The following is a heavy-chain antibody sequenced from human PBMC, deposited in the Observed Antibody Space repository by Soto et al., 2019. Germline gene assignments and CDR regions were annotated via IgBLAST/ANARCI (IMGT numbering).Heavy chain of an antibody. Sequence: EVQLVESGGGLVQPGGSLRLSCAASGFTFSTYWMHWVRQAPGKGLVWVSRINSDGSTTTYADSVKGRFTISRDNAKNTLYLQMNSLRAEDTAVYFCATVGTGSYYWLDPWGQGTLVTVSS. J-gene: IGHJ5*02. CDR1: GFTFSTYW. D-gene: IGHD1-26*01. V-gene: IGHV3-74*01. CDR3: ATVGTGSYYWLDP. CDR2: INSDGSTT.